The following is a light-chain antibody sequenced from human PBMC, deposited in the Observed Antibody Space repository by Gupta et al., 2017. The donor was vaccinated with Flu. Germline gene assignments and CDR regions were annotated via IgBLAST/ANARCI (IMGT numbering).Light chain of an antibody. J-gene: IGLJ3*02. Sequence: KTPMITGGGSEIGSNSEHCYQQKPGQAPGLVFYVERARPSGIPQRFSGSTPGNTATLTISGVEAGEEANYYGQASDTSSNNRGVFGGGTKLTVL. CDR2: VER. CDR3: QASDTSSNNRGV. V-gene: IGLV3-21*03. CDR1: EIGSNS.